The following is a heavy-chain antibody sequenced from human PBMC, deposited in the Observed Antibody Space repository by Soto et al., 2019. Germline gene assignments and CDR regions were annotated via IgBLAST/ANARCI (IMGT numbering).Heavy chain of an antibody. J-gene: IGHJ4*02. Sequence: PGGSLRLSCAASGFTFSSYAMHWVRQTPGKGLEWVAVISYDGSDKYYADSVKGRFTISRDNSKNTLYLQMNSLRAEDTAVYYCAREVRDGYNRGEFDYWGQGTLVTVSS. CDR2: ISYDGSDK. D-gene: IGHD5-12*01. CDR3: AREVRDGYNRGEFDY. CDR1: GFTFSSYA. V-gene: IGHV3-30-3*01.